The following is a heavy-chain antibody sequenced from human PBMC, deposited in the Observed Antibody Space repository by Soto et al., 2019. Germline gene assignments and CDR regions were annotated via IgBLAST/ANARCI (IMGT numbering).Heavy chain of an antibody. Sequence: PSETLSLTCTVSGGSSMSFYWSWIRQSPGKGLEWIAYTYDSANTDYNPSLKSRVTISVDTSKKRFALKLRSVTAADTAVYYCARHLGNKIATRGAFDVWGQGTMVTVSS. CDR2: TYDSANT. CDR3: ARHLGNKIATRGAFDV. D-gene: IGHD1-26*01. CDR1: GGSSMSFY. V-gene: IGHV4-59*08. J-gene: IGHJ3*01.